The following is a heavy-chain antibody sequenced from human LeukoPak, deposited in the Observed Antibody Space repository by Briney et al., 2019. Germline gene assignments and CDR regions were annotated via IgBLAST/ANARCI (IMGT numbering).Heavy chain of an antibody. J-gene: IGHJ4*02. CDR1: GFTFSDYY. CDR3: ARNSYDILTGYYLGHDY. Sequence: GGSLRLSCAASGFTFSDYYMSWIRQAPGKGLEWVSYISSSGSTIYYADSVKGRFTISRDNAKNSLYLQMNSLRAEDTAVYYCARNSYDILTGYYLGHDYWGQGTLVTVSS. V-gene: IGHV3-11*04. D-gene: IGHD3-9*01. CDR2: ISSSGSTI.